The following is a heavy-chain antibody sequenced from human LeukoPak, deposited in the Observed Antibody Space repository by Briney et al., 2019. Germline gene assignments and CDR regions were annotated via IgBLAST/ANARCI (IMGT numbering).Heavy chain of an antibody. D-gene: IGHD6-19*01. CDR2: FDPEDGET. V-gene: IGHV1-24*01. CDR1: GYTLTELS. Sequence: ASVKVPCKVSGYTLTELSMHWVRQAPGKGLEWMGGFDPEDGETIYAQKFQGRVTMTEDTSTDTAYMELSSLRAEDTAVYYCARDPYSSGWYKDAFDIWGQGTMVTVSS. J-gene: IGHJ3*02. CDR3: ARDPYSSGWYKDAFDI.